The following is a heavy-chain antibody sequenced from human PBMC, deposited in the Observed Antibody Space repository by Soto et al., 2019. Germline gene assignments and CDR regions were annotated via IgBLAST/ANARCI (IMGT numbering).Heavy chain of an antibody. D-gene: IGHD3-22*01. J-gene: IGHJ4*02. CDR2: IYYSGST. CDR3: SRALSTYYYDSSGYYSFHFDY. CDR1: GGSISSYY. Sequence: SETLSLTCTVSGGSISSYYWSWIRQPPGKGLEWIGYIYYSGSTNYNPSLKRRVTISVDTSKNQFSLKLSSVTAADTAVYYCSRALSTYYYDSSGYYSFHFDYWGQGTLVTVSS. V-gene: IGHV4-59*01.